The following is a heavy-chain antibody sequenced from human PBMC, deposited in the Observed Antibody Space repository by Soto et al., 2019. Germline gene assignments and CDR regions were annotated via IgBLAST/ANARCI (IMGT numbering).Heavy chain of an antibody. CDR1: GVSVSSGSFY. V-gene: IGHV4-61*01. CDR2: GSYSGTT. Sequence: QVQLQESGPGLVKPSETLSLTCTVSGVSVSSGSFYWAWIRQPPGKGLEWIGFGSYSGTTNYKPSLKSRVTISVDTSRSQISLKVSSLTAADTAVYYCARGATVTQYDYGGQGTLVTVSS. CDR3: ARGATVTQYDY. D-gene: IGHD4-17*01. J-gene: IGHJ4*02.